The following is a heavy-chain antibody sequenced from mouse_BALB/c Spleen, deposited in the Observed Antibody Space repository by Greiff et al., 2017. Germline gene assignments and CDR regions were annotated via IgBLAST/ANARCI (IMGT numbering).Heavy chain of an antibody. CDR1: GFTFSSYT. Sequence: EVKLMESGGGLVKPGGSLKLSCAASGFTFSSYTMSWVRQTPEKRLEWVATISSGGSYTYYPDSVKGRFTISRDNAKNTLYLQMSSLKSEDTAMYYCTRDRDSYAMDYWGQGTSVTVSS. CDR3: TRDRDSYAMDY. J-gene: IGHJ4*01. V-gene: IGHV5-6-4*01. CDR2: ISSGGSYT. D-gene: IGHD3-2*01.